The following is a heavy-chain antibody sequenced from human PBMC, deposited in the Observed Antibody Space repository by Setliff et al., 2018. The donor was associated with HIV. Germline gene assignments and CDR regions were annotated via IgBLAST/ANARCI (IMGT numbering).Heavy chain of an antibody. D-gene: IGHD6-19*01. J-gene: IGHJ4*02. V-gene: IGHV4-59*01. CDR2: IYSNGGT. CDR1: GGSISAYY. CDR3: ARFTSGWYGQY. Sequence: PSETLSLTCNVSGGSISAYYWSWVRQPPGKRLEWIGYIYSNGGTAYNPSLKSRVTISVDTSKTQFPRKLTSVTMADTAVYYCARFTSGWYGQYWGQGTLVTVSS.